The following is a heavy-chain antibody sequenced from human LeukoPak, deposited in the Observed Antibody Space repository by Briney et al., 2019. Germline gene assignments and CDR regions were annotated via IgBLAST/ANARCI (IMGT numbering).Heavy chain of an antibody. CDR3: ARGEFIAVAGTASFDY. Sequence: PSETLSLTCAVYGGSFSGYYWSWIRQPPGKGLEWIGEINHSGSTNYNPSLKSRVTISVDTSKNQFSLKLSSVTAADTAVYYCARGEFIAVAGTASFDYWGQGTLVTVSS. CDR1: GGSFSGYY. V-gene: IGHV4-34*01. D-gene: IGHD6-19*01. CDR2: INHSGST. J-gene: IGHJ4*02.